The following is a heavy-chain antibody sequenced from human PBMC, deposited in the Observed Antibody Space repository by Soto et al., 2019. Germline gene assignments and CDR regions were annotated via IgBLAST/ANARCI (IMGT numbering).Heavy chain of an antibody. J-gene: IGHJ4*02. V-gene: IGHV4-30-4*01. CDR1: GGSISSPDYY. D-gene: IGHD3-10*01. Sequence: QVQLQESGPGLVKPSQTLSLTCTVSGGSISSPDYYWSWIRQPPGKGLEWIGYIYFSGSTYYNPSLKSRVNISVDKSKNQFSLKLNSVTAADPAVYYCARGLGGGRGADWGQGTLVTVSS. CDR2: IYFSGST. CDR3: ARGLGGGRGAD.